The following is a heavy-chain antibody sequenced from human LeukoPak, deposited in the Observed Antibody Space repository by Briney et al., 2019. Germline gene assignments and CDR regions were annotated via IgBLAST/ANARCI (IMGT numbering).Heavy chain of an antibody. D-gene: IGHD6-13*01. CDR2: ISGSGGSI. Sequence: PGGSLRLSCAASGFTFSSYAMSWFRQAPGKGLEWVSSISGSGGSIYYADSVRGRFTISRDNSKSTLYLQMNSLRAEDTAIYYCAKEAAAAAGPFDYWGQGTLVTVSS. V-gene: IGHV3-23*01. CDR3: AKEAAAAAGPFDY. CDR1: GFTFSSYA. J-gene: IGHJ4*02.